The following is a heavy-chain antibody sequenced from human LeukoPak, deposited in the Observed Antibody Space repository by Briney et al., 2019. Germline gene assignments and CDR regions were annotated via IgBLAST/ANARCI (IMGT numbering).Heavy chain of an antibody. Sequence: GGSLRLSCAASGFTFSSYAMHWVRQAPGKGLEWVAVISYDGSNKYYADSVKGRFTISRDNSKNTLYLQMNSLRAEDTAVYYCASGHYDYVWGSISPTNYFDNWGQGTLVTVSS. CDR2: ISYDGSNK. J-gene: IGHJ4*02. V-gene: IGHV3-30-3*01. CDR1: GFTFSSYA. D-gene: IGHD3-16*01. CDR3: ASGHYDYVWGSISPTNYFDN.